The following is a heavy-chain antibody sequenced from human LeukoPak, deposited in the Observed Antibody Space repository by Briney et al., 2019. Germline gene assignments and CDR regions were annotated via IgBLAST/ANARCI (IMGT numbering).Heavy chain of an antibody. Sequence: SETLSLTCTVSGGSISSSSYYWGWIRQPPGKGLEWIGNIHYSGNTYYNPSLRSRVTISLDTSKNQFSLRLTSVTAADTAVYYCARRTSSGGYFDYWGQGTLVTVSS. CDR2: IHYSGNT. CDR1: GGSISSSSYY. CDR3: ARRTSSGGYFDY. D-gene: IGHD2-2*01. V-gene: IGHV4-39*01. J-gene: IGHJ4*02.